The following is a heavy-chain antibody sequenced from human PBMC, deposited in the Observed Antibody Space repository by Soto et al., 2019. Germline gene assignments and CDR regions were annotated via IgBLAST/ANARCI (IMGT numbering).Heavy chain of an antibody. D-gene: IGHD5-12*01. CDR3: ARVEDSGYDYGPYYFDY. J-gene: IGHJ4*02. V-gene: IGHV4-59*01. Sequence: PSETLSLTCTVSGGSIGSYYWSWIRPPPGKGLEWIGYIYYSGSTNYNPSLKSRVTISVDTSKNQFSLKLSSVTAADTAVYYCARVEDSGYDYGPYYFDYWGQGTLVTVSS. CDR2: IYYSGST. CDR1: GGSIGSYY.